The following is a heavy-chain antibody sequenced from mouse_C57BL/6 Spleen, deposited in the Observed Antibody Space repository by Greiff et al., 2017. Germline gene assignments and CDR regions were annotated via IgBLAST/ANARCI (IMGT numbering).Heavy chain of an antibody. J-gene: IGHJ3*01. CDR3: ARGNYDYDVAY. CDR2: IYPGDGDT. Sequence: VQLQQSGPELVKPGASVKISCKASGYAFSSSWMNWVKQRPGKGLEWIGRIYPGDGDTNYNGKFKGKATLTADKSSSTAYMQLSSLTSEDSAVYFCARGNYDYDVAYWGQGTLVTVSA. CDR1: GYAFSSSW. V-gene: IGHV1-82*01. D-gene: IGHD2-4*01.